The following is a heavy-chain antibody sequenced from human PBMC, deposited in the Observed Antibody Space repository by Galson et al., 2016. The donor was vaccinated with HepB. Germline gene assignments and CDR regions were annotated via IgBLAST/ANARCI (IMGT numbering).Heavy chain of an antibody. CDR3: ARVNNRGNIVATIFAFDI. J-gene: IGHJ3*02. CDR1: GDSISTYY. CDR2: IYYSGNT. D-gene: IGHD5-12*01. V-gene: IGHV4-59*01. Sequence: SETLSLTCTVSGDSISTYYWSWIRQPPGKGLEWIGYIYYSGNTNYNPSLRSRVTISLDTSKNQFSLDLSSVTAADAAVYYCARVNNRGNIVATIFAFDIWGQGTVVTVSS.